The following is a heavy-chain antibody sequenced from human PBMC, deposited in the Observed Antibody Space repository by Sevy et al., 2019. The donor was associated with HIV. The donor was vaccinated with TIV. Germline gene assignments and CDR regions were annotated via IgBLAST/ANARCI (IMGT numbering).Heavy chain of an antibody. CDR3: ASQRGGYERLYYFDS. Sequence: GESLKISCVASGFTYSMNWVRQAPGKGLEWVSYISDSSATIHYADSVKGRFNISRDNAKNSLYLQMNTLRAEDTAVYYCASQRGGYERLYYFDSWGQGTLVTVSS. CDR2: ISDSSATI. CDR1: GFTYS. V-gene: IGHV3-48*01. J-gene: IGHJ4*02. D-gene: IGHD5-12*01.